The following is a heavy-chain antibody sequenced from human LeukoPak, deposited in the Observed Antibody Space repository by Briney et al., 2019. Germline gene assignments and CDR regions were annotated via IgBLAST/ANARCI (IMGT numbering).Heavy chain of an antibody. CDR2: INHSGST. J-gene: IGHJ3*02. CDR1: GGSFSGYY. CDR3: ARDCGGDCYHDAFDI. Sequence: PSETLSLTCAVYGGSFSGYYWSWIRQPPGKGLEWIGEINHSGSTNYNPSLKSRVTISVDTSKNQFSLKLSSVTAADTAVYYCARDCGGDCYHDAFDIWGQGTMVTVSS. D-gene: IGHD2-21*02. V-gene: IGHV4-34*01.